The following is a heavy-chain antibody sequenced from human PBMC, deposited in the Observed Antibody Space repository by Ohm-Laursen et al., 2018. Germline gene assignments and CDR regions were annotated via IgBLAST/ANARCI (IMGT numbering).Heavy chain of an antibody. CDR3: ARVSRGTLQSP. J-gene: IGHJ5*02. D-gene: IGHD5-24*01. CDR1: GFTVSSNY. V-gene: IGHV3-11*01. Sequence: SLRLSCTASGFTVSSNYMSWIRQAPGKGLEWVSYISSSGSTIYYADSVEGRFTISRDNAKNSLYLQMNSLRAEDTAVYYCARVSRGTLQSPWGQGTLVTVSS. CDR2: ISSSGSTI.